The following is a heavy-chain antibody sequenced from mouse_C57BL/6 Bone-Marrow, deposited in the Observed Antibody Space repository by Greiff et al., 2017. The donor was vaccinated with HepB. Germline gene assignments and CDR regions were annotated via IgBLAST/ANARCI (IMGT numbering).Heavy chain of an antibody. CDR3: ARSRGIYDGYFFDY. D-gene: IGHD2-3*01. CDR1: GYTFTSYW. V-gene: IGHV1-52*01. CDR2: IDPSDSET. J-gene: IGHJ2*01. Sequence: VQLQQPGAELVRPGSSVKLSCKASGYTFTSYWMHWVKQRPIQGLEWIGNIDPSDSETHYNQKFKDKATLTVDKSSSTAYMQLSSLTSEDSAVYYCARSRGIYDGYFFDYWGQGTTLTVSS.